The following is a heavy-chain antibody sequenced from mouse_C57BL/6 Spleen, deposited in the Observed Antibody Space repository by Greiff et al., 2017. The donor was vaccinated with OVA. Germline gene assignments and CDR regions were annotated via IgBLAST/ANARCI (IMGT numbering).Heavy chain of an antibody. D-gene: IGHD2-14*01. J-gene: IGHJ2*01. V-gene: IGHV1-54*01. CDR2: INPGSGGT. Sequence: QVQLQQSGAELVRPGTSVKVSCKASGYAFTNYLIEWVKQRPGQGLEWIGVINPGSGGTNYNEKFKGKATLTADKSSSTAYMQLSSLTSEDSAVYFCARSIGGDFDYWGQGTTLTVSS. CDR1: GYAFTNYL. CDR3: ARSIGGDFDY.